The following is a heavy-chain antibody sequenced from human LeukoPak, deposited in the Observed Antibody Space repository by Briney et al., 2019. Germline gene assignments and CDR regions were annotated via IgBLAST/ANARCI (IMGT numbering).Heavy chain of an antibody. D-gene: IGHD3-10*01. V-gene: IGHV3-33*06. Sequence: GRSLRLSCAASGFTFSSYGMHWVRQAPGKGLEWVAVIWYDGSNKYYADSVKGRFTISRDNSKNTLYLQMNSLRAEDTAVYYCAKPLWFGELFSGMDVWGQGTTVTVSS. J-gene: IGHJ6*02. CDR1: GFTFSSYG. CDR3: AKPLWFGELFSGMDV. CDR2: IWYDGSNK.